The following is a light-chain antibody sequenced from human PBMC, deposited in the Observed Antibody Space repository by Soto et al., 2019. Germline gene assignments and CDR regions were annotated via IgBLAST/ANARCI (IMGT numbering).Light chain of an antibody. V-gene: IGKV3-11*01. J-gene: IGKJ5*01. CDR1: QSVSSTY. Sequence: TQSPATLSVSLGERATLPCRASQSVSSTYLAWYHQKPGQAPRLLIYDAANRATGIPARFSGSGSWTDFTLTISSLEPEDFAVYYCQQRSNWPPVTFGQGTRLEI. CDR3: QQRSNWPPVT. CDR2: DAA.